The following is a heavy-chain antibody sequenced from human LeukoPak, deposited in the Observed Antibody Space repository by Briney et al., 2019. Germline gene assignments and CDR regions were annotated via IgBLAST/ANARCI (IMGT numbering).Heavy chain of an antibody. J-gene: IGHJ4*02. CDR3: ARRGESIAWNFDY. V-gene: IGHV4-34*01. CDR1: GGAFSGYY. Sequence: PSDTLSLTCAVNGGAFSGYYWSWIRQPPGKGLEWIGEINYSGSSISNPSLESRVTMSIDTTKKRFSLILTSVTAADTAVYYCARRGESIAWNFDYWDQGSLVTVSS. D-gene: IGHD2-21*01. CDR2: INYSGSS.